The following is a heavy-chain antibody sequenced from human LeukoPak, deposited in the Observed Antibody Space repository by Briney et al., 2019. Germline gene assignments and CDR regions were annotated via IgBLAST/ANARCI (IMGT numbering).Heavy chain of an antibody. V-gene: IGHV3-23*01. J-gene: IGHJ4*02. Sequence: GGSLRLSCVASGFTFSNYAVNWVRQAPEKGLDWVSVISGSAHKIRYADSVKGRFTISRDNSENIVYLQMNNLGVEDTAVYYCAGRPTGYSSGYIHWGQGTLVTVSS. D-gene: IGHD5-18*01. CDR3: AGRPTGYSSGYIH. CDR1: GFTFSNYA. CDR2: ISGSAHKI.